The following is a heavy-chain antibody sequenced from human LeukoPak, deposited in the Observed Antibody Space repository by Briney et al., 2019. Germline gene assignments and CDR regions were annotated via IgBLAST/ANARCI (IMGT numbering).Heavy chain of an antibody. V-gene: IGHV3-21*01. J-gene: IGHJ4*02. Sequence: PGGSLRLSCAASGFTFSSYSMNWVRQAPGKGLEWVSSISSSSSYIYYADSVKGRFTISRDNAKNSLYLQMNSLRAEDTAVYYCAREPGYSGYDYSDYWGQGTLVTVSS. CDR2: ISSSSSYI. D-gene: IGHD5-12*01. CDR3: AREPGYSGYDYSDY. CDR1: GFTFSSYS.